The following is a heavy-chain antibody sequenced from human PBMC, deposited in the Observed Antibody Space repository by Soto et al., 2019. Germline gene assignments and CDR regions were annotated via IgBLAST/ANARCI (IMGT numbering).Heavy chain of an antibody. V-gene: IGHV1-2*02. D-gene: IGHD5-18*01. CDR1: GYTFTDYY. J-gene: IGHJ4*02. CDR2: INPNSGGT. Sequence: VASVKVSCKAYGYTFTDYYMHWVRQAPGQGLEWMGWINPNSGGTNYAQKFQGRVTMTRDTSISTAYMEVSRLRSDDTAMYYCARQDYNYAYFDFWGQGTLVTVSS. CDR3: ARQDYNYAYFDF.